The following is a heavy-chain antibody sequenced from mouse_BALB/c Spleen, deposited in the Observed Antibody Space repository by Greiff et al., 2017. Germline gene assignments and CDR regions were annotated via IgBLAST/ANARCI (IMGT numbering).Heavy chain of an antibody. CDR3: ANYLDV. Sequence: EVKLVESGPGLVKPSQSLSLTCSVTGYSITSGYYWNWIRQFPGNKLEWMGYISYDGSNNYNPSLKNRISITRDTSKNQFFLKLNSVTTEDTATYYCANYLDVWGAGTTVTVSS. CDR2: ISYDGSN. CDR1: GYSITSGYY. V-gene: IGHV3-6*02. J-gene: IGHJ1*01.